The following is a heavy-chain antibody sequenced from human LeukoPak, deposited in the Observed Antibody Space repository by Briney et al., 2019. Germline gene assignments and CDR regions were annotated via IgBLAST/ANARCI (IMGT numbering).Heavy chain of an antibody. CDR2: IGDSGGRT. V-gene: IGHV3-23*01. Sequence: GGSLRLSCAVSGITLSNYGMSWVRQAPGKGLEWVAGIGDSGGRTNYADSVKGRFTISRDNPKSTLYLQMNSLRTEDTAVYFCAKRGVVIRVILVGFHKEAYYFDSWGQGALVTVSS. CDR1: GITLSNYG. D-gene: IGHD3-22*01. J-gene: IGHJ4*02. CDR3: AKRGVVIRVILVGFHKEAYYFDS.